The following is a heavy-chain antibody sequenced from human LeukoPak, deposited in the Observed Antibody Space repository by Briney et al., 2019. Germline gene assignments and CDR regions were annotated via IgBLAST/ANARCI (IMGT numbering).Heavy chain of an antibody. V-gene: IGHV3-66*03. CDR1: GFSVSSTY. CDR2: IYTSGST. CDR3: TRDRAGTQSWVEFDL. D-gene: IGHD3-10*01. Sequence: GGSLRLSCAASGFSVSSTYMSWVRQAPGKGLEWVSLIYTSGSTFYADSVMGRFTISRDNSKNALFLQMNSLRAEDSAVYYCTRDRAGTQSWVEFDLWGQGTLVTVSS. J-gene: IGHJ5*02.